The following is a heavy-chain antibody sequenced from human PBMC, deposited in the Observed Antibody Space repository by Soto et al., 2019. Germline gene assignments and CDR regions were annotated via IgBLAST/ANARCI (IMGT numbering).Heavy chain of an antibody. V-gene: IGHV4-34*09. CDR2: IYYSGST. CDR1: GGSFSGYY. CDR3: ARGTRIRYFDY. J-gene: IGHJ4*02. Sequence: SESLSLTCAVYGGSFSGYYWSWIRQPPGKGLEWIGYIYYSGSTYYNPSLKSRVTISVDTSKNQFSLKLSSVTAADTAVYYCARGTRIRYFDYWGQGTLVTVSS. D-gene: IGHD3-9*01.